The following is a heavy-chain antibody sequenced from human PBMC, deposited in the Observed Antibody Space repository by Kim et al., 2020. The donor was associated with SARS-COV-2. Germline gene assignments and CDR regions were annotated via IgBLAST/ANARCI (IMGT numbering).Heavy chain of an antibody. CDR3: ARGEALGY. Sequence: GSTIYYADSVKGRFTISRDNAKNSLYLQMNSLRAEDTAVYYCARGEALGYWGQGTLVTVSS. D-gene: IGHD3-16*01. CDR2: GSTI. V-gene: IGHV3-48*03. J-gene: IGHJ4*02.